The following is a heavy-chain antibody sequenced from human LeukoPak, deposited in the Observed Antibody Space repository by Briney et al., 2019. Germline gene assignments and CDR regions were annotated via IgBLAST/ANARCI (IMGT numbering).Heavy chain of an antibody. D-gene: IGHD5-24*01. CDR3: AKDDRWLQFCC. CDR2: ISGSGGST. Sequence: QPGGSLRLSCAASGFTFSSYAMSWVRQAPGKGLEWVSAISGSGGSTYYADSVRGRFTISRDNSRNTVYLQMSSLRAEDTAVYYCAKDDRWLQFCCWGQGTLVTVSA. J-gene: IGHJ4*02. CDR1: GFTFSSYA. V-gene: IGHV3-23*01.